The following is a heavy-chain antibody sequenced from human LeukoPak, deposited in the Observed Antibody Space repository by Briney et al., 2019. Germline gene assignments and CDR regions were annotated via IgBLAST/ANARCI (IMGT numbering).Heavy chain of an antibody. CDR1: GGFNTHYY. CDR2: FYHSGST. V-gene: IGHV4-59*01. D-gene: IGHD3-3*01. Sequence: SSETLSLTCSVSGGFNTHYYWSWIRQPPGKGLEWIGYFYHSGSTNYNPSLKSRVTISVDTSKNHFSLKLSSVTAADTAVYYCASPGPGITIFGVGYDGDYWGQGTLVTVSS. J-gene: IGHJ4*02. CDR3: ASPGPGITIFGVGYDGDY.